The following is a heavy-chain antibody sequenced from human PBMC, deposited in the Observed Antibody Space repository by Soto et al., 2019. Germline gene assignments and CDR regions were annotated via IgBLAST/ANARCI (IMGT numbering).Heavy chain of an antibody. Sequence: GGSLRLSCAASGFTFRNNVLSWVRQAQWKGLDWVSGITGSGRDTYYADSVKGRFTISRDNSKNMVFLQMNSLRAEDTALYYCAKVQEFCGYNCYTVDSWGQGALVTVSS. J-gene: IGHJ4*02. CDR1: GFTFRNNV. CDR3: AKVQEFCGYNCYTVDS. CDR2: ITGSGRDT. V-gene: IGHV3-23*01. D-gene: IGHD2-21*02.